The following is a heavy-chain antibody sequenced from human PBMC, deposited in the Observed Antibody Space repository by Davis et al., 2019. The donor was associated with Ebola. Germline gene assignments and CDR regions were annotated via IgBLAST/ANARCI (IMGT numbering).Heavy chain of an antibody. V-gene: IGHV4-38-2*02. Sequence: PSETLSLTCTVSGYSISSGYYWGWIRQPPGKGLEWIGSIYHSGSTYYNPSLKSRVTISVDTSKNQFSLKLSSVTAADTAVYYCARGPYYDFWSGDNYYMDVWGKGTTVTVSS. J-gene: IGHJ6*03. D-gene: IGHD3-3*01. CDR2: IYHSGST. CDR1: GYSISSGYY. CDR3: ARGPYYDFWSGDNYYMDV.